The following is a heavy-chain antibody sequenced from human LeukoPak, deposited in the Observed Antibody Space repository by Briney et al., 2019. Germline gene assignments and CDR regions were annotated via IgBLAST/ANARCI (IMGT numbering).Heavy chain of an antibody. CDR3: ARDQGPYYYDSSGSGFDH. Sequence: GATENVPCKASGYTFTIYGISWVRHAPGQGLEWMGWISAYNGNTNYTQKLQGRVTITTDTSTSTDYMELGSLKSDDTAVYYCARDQGPYYYDSSGSGFDHWGQGTLVTVSS. CDR1: GYTFTIYG. V-gene: IGHV1-18*04. D-gene: IGHD3-22*01. J-gene: IGHJ5*02. CDR2: ISAYNGNT.